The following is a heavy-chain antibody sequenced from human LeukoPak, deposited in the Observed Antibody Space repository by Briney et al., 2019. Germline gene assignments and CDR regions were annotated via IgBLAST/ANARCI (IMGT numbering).Heavy chain of an antibody. D-gene: IGHD5-24*01. V-gene: IGHV4-61*02. Sequence: SETLSLTCTVSGGSINSGDYHWSWIRLPAGKGLEWIVRIYITGSTNYNPSLKSRVTMSVDTSKNQFSLRLNSITAAHTAVYYCARGSPVEAFDIWGKGTMVTVSS. J-gene: IGHJ3*02. CDR3: ARGSPVEAFDI. CDR1: GGSINSGDYH. CDR2: IYITGST.